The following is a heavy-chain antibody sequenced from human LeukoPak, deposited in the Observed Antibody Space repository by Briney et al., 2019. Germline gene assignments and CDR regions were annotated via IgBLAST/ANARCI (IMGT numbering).Heavy chain of an antibody. CDR2: ISNDGSNK. V-gene: IGHV3-30*18. J-gene: IGHJ4*02. CDR3: AKETGRWELE. D-gene: IGHD1-26*01. CDR1: GFTFSSYG. Sequence: PGGSLRLSCAASGFTFSSYGMHWVRQAPGKGLEWVAVISNDGSNKYYADSVKGRFTISRDNSKNTLYLQMNSLRVEDTAVYYCAKETGRWELEWGQGTLVTVSS.